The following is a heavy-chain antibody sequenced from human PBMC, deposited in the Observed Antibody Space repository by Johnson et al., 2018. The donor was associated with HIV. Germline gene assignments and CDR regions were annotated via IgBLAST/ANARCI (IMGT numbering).Heavy chain of an antibody. J-gene: IGHJ3*01. CDR2: IKQDGSEK. CDR1: GFNFDDYG. V-gene: IGHV3-7*01. CDR3: ATVWRNEGRHAFDV. Sequence: VQLVESGGSVVRPGGSLRLSCAASGFNFDDYGMNWVRQSPGKGLEWVANIKQDGSEKYYVDSVKGRVTISRDNAKNSLYLHMNSLRAEDTAVYYCATVWRNEGRHAFDVWGQGTMVTVSS. D-gene: IGHD1-1*01.